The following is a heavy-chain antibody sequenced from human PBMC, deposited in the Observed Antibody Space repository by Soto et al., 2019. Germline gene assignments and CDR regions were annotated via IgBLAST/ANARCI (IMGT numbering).Heavy chain of an antibody. V-gene: IGHV4-59*08. D-gene: IGHD3-10*01. J-gene: IGHJ4*02. CDR1: GGSISSYY. Sequence: QVQLQESGPGLVKPSETLSLTCTVSGGSISSYYWTWIRQPPGKGLEWIGFMYNSGSTHYNPPLTGRVTISLDTSTNQFSLTLRSVTAADTAVYYCASMGYHYGSGSYPLDYWGQGTLVTVSS. CDR3: ASMGYHYGSGSYPLDY. CDR2: MYNSGST.